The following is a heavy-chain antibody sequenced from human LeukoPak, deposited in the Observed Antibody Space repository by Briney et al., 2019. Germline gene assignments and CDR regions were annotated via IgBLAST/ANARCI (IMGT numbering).Heavy chain of an antibody. CDR2: ISYDGSNK. J-gene: IGHJ4*02. Sequence: GRSLRLSCAASGFTFSSYGMHWVRQAPGKGLEWAAVISYDGSNKYYADSVKGRFTISRDNSKNTLYLQMNSLRAEDTAVYYCAKDGSGYDYYFDYWGQGTLVTVSS. CDR3: AKDGSGYDYYFDY. CDR1: GFTFSSYG. V-gene: IGHV3-30*18. D-gene: IGHD5-12*01.